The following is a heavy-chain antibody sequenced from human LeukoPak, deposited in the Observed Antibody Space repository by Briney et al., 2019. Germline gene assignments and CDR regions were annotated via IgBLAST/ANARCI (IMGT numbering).Heavy chain of an antibody. CDR3: ARRFLFQNYFDY. J-gene: IGHJ4*02. CDR1: SGSISSGGYY. CDR2: IYYSGST. D-gene: IGHD3-10*01. Sequence: PSQTLSLTCTVSSGSISSGGYYWSWIRQHPGKGLEWIGYIYYSGSTYYNPSLKSRVTISVDTSKNQFSLKLSSVTAADTAVYYCARRFLFQNYFDYWGQGTLVTVSS. V-gene: IGHV4-31*03.